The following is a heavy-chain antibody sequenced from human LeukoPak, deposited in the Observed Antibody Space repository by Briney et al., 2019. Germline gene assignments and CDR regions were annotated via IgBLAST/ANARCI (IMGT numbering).Heavy chain of an antibody. D-gene: IGHD4-17*01. CDR3: ARDPLPSIYDYGDYGHFQH. CDR1: GFTFSSYA. CDR2: ISGSGGST. V-gene: IGHV3-23*01. J-gene: IGHJ1*01. Sequence: GGSLRLSCAASGFTFSSYAMSWVRQAPGKGLEWVSAISGSGGSTYYADSVEGRFTISRDNSKNTLYLQMNSLRAEDTAVYYCARDPLPSIYDYGDYGHFQHWGQGTLVTVSS.